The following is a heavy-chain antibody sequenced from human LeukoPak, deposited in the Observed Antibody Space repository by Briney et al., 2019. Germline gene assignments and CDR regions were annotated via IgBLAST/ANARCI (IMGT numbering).Heavy chain of an antibody. J-gene: IGHJ4*02. CDR2: INQDGSVK. CDR1: GFTFSNYW. CDR3: ARIGYSSSCTDY. Sequence: EGSLRLSCAASGFTFSNYWMSWVRQAPGKGLEWVGNINQDGSVKYYLGSVKGRFSVSRDNAKNALYLQMNSLRAEDTAVYYCARIGYSSSCTDYWGQGTLVTVSS. V-gene: IGHV3-7*01. D-gene: IGHD2-2*03.